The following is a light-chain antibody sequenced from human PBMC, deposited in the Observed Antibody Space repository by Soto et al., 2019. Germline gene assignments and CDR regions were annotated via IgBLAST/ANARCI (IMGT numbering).Light chain of an antibody. CDR3: AAWDDSQNGYVV. CDR1: RYNIGSNT. J-gene: IGLJ2*01. V-gene: IGLV1-44*01. CDR2: RNN. Sequence: QSVLTQPPSASGTPGQRVTISCSGSRYNIGSNTVSWYQQVPGTAPRLLLYRNNLRPSGVPDRFSGSKSDTTASLAISGLQSEDEADYYCAAWDDSQNGYVVFGGGTQRTVL.